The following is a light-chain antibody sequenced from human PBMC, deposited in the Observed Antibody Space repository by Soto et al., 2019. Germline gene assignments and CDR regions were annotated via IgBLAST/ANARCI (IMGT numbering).Light chain of an antibody. Sequence: EIVMTQSPATLSVSPGEGATLSCRASQSVRTKLAWYQQKAGQAPRLLIYDASNRATGIPARFSGSGSGTEFTLTINRLQSEDSAVYYCQQHNQWPITFGQGTRLEIK. CDR1: QSVRTK. J-gene: IGKJ5*01. CDR3: QQHNQWPIT. CDR2: DAS. V-gene: IGKV3D-15*01.